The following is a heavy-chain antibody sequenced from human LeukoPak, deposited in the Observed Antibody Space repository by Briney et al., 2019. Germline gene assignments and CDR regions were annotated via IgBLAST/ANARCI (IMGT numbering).Heavy chain of an antibody. V-gene: IGHV1-46*01. J-gene: IGHJ5*02. CDR3: ARDPSYCSGGSCRPYNWFDP. CDR2: INPSGGST. CDR1: GYTFTSYY. D-gene: IGHD2-15*01. Sequence: ASVKVSCKASGYTFTSYYMHWVRQAPGQGLEWMGIINPSGGSTSYAQKFQGRVTMTRDMFTSTVYMELSSLRSEDTAVYYCARDPSYCSGGSCRPYNWFDPWGQGTLVTVSS.